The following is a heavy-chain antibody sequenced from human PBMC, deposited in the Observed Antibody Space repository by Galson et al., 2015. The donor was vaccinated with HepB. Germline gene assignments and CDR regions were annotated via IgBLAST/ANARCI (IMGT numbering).Heavy chain of an antibody. V-gene: IGHV3-66*02. D-gene: IGHD6-19*01. Sequence: SLRLSCAASGFTVSSNYMSWVRQAPGKGLEWVSVIYSGGSTYYADSVKGRFTISRDNSKNTLYLQMNSLRAEDTAVYYCARAPYSSGEYFQHWGQGTLVTVSS. CDR3: ARAPYSSGEYFQH. CDR2: IYSGGST. CDR1: GFTVSSNY. J-gene: IGHJ1*01.